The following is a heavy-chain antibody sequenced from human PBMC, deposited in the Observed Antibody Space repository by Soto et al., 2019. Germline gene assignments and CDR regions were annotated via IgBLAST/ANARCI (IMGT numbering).Heavy chain of an antibody. CDR3: VRQRWLGGFRRHFYLDQ. D-gene: IGHD3-3*01. Sequence: PGVFMRLSCASSGVPVSNNLRNWVRKTQGKGLEWVSAIHPDGSTYYADSVKGRFTISRDNSKNTLYLEMNNLRAEDTAVYYCVRQRWLGGFRRHFYLDQWVQGSLVTV. CDR1: GVPVSNNL. J-gene: IGHJ4*02. V-gene: IGHV3-53*01. CDR2: IHPDGST.